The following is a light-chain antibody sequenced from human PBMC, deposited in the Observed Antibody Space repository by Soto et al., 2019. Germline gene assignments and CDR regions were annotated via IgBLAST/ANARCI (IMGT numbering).Light chain of an antibody. CDR1: QSVGTW. J-gene: IGKJ1*01. CDR2: GAS. V-gene: IGKV1-5*01. CDR3: QHYRRNTWS. Sequence: DIQMTQSPSTLSASVGGRVTITCRASQSVGTWVAWYQQKPGKAPKLLIYGASNLESGVPSRFSGSGSGTEFTLTITTLQTDDFATYFCQHYRRNTWSFGPGTKGDIK.